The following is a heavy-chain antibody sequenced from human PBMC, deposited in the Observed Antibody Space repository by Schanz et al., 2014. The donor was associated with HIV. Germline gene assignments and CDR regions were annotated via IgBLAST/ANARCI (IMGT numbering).Heavy chain of an antibody. V-gene: IGHV3-33*08. J-gene: IGHJ3*02. D-gene: IGHD3-10*01. CDR1: GFTFNVYG. CDR3: ARVHYYASGSYYTESGAFDI. CDR2: TWYDGSNK. Sequence: QGQLVESGGGVVRPGRSLRLSCTATGFTFNVYGMHWVRQAPGKGLEWVAVTWYDGSNKYYADSVKGRFTISRDNSKNTLFLQMNSLRAEDTAVYYCARVHYYASGSYYTESGAFDIWGQGTMVTVSS.